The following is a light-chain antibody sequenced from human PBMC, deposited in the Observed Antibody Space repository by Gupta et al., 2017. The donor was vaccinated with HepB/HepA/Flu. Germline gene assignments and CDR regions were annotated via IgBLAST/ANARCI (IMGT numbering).Light chain of an antibody. J-gene: IGKJ1*01. Sequence: DIVMNQSLDSLAVSLGERATIHCKSSQSVLNTYNNKNYLTWYQQKPGHPPKVLIYLASTRESGVPDRFSGSGSGTDFTLTISNLQAEDVAVYYCQQYYSLPRTFGQGTKVEIK. CDR1: QSVLNTYNNKNY. V-gene: IGKV4-1*01. CDR2: LAS. CDR3: QQYYSLPRT.